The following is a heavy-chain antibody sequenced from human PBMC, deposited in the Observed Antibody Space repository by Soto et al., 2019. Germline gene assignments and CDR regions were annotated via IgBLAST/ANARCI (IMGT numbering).Heavy chain of an antibody. CDR1: GYYCSSRSYY. Sequence: SATPVLPCTVTGYYCSSRSYYWGWIRQPPGKGLEWIGSIYYSGSTYNNPSLRSRVSMSIDTSKDQFSLKLKSVTAADTAMYFCARQRTLQETQDDLDV. V-gene: IGHV4-39*01. J-gene: IGHJ6*01. CDR3: ARQRTLQETQDDLDV. D-gene: IGHD3-3*01. CDR2: IYYSGST.